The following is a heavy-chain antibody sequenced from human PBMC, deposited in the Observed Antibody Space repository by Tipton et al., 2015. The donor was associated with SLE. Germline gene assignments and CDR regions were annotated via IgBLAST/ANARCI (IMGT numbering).Heavy chain of an antibody. D-gene: IGHD3-16*02. CDR3: ARRRGYDYIWGSYRQDTFGI. V-gene: IGHV4-4*07. CDR1: GGSISSYY. Sequence: TLSLTCTVSGGSISSYYWSWIRQPAGKGLEWFGRIYTSGSTNYNPSLKSRVTMSVDTSKNQFSLKLSSVTAADTAVYYCARRRGYDYIWGSYRQDTFGIWGQGTMVTVSS. CDR2: IYTSGST. J-gene: IGHJ3*02.